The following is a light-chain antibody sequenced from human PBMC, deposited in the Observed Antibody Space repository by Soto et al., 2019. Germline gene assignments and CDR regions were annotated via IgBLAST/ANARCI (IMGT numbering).Light chain of an antibody. CDR2: GIS. V-gene: IGKV3-20*01. CDR1: QSISSSY. CDR3: QQYGSSLLT. Sequence: EIVLTQSPGTLSLAPGERATLSCRASQSISSSYLAWYQQKPGQAPRLLIYGISSRATGIPDRFSGSGSGTDFTLTISRLEPADFGVYYCQQYGSSLLTFGGGTKVEI. J-gene: IGKJ4*01.